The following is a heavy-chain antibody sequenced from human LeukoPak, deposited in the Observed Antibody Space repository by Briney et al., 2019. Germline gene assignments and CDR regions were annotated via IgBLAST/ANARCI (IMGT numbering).Heavy chain of an antibody. CDR2: IYSGGST. V-gene: IGHV3-53*01. Sequence: PGGSLRLSCAASGFTVSSNYMSWVRQAPGKGLEWVSVIYSGGSTYYADSVKGRFTISRDNSKDTLYLQMNSLRAEDTAVYYRASNWGNETGLHWGQGTLVTVSS. J-gene: IGHJ4*02. CDR1: GFTVSSNY. D-gene: IGHD7-27*01. CDR3: ASNWGNETGLH.